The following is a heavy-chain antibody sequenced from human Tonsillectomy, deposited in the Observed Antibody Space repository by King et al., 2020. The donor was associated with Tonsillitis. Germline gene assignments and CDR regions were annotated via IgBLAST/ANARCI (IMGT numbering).Heavy chain of an antibody. CDR1: GDSISSGSYY. CDR3: ARDGYHMLTGYGYSDSNCFDP. J-gene: IGHJ5*02. CDR2: IYTSGST. D-gene: IGHD3-9*01. V-gene: IGHV4-61*02. Sequence: QLQESGPGLVKPSQTLSLTCTVSGDSISSGSYYWNWIRLPAGKGLEWIGRIYTSGSTNYNPSLKSRVTMSVDTSKNQFSLKLSSVTAADTALYYCARDGYHMLTGYGYSDSNCFDPWGQGTLVTVSS.